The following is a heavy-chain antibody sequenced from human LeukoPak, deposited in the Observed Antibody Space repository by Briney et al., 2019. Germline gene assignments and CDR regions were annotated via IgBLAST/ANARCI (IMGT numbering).Heavy chain of an antibody. CDR2: IYYSGST. J-gene: IGHJ4*02. V-gene: IGHV4-31*03. D-gene: IGHD6-19*01. CDR1: GGSIISGGYL. Sequence: SQTLSLTCTVSGGSIISGGYLWSWIRQHPGKGLEWIGYIYYSGSTHYNSSLESRVTISVDTSKKQFSLKLSSVTAADTAVYYCAARGSRYSSGLDYWGQGTLVTVSS. CDR3: AARGSRYSSGLDY.